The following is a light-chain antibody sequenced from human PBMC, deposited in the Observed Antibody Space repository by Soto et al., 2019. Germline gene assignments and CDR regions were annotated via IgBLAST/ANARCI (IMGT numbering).Light chain of an antibody. CDR2: DVS. CDR3: SSYTSSYTLL. CDR1: SSDVGGYNY. Sequence: QSVLTQPASVSGSPGQSITISCTGTSSDVGGYNYVSWYQQHPGKAPKLMIYDVSNRPSGVSDRFSGSKSGNTVSLTISGLQAEDEADYYSSSYTSSYTLLFGGGTQLTVL. V-gene: IGLV2-14*01. J-gene: IGLJ2*01.